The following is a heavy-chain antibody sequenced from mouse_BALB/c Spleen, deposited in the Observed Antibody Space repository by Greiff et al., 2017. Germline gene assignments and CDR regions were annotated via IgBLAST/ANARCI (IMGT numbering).Heavy chain of an antibody. J-gene: IGHJ3*01. CDR3: AGSDGNYSAWFAY. V-gene: IGHV2-9*02. D-gene: IGHD2-1*01. CDR2: LWAGGST. CDR1: GFSLTSYG. Sequence: VQRVESGPGLVAPSQSLSITCTVSGFSLTSYGVHWVRQPPGKGLEWLGVLWAGGSTNYNSALMSRLSISTDNSKSQVFLKMNSLQTDDTAMYYCAGSDGNYSAWFAYWGQGTLVTVSA.